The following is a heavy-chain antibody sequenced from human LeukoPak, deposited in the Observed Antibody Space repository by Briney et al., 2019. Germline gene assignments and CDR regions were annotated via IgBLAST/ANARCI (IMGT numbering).Heavy chain of an antibody. CDR2: IGGSGDNT. V-gene: IGHV3-23*01. CDR1: GFTFSSSA. J-gene: IGHJ4*02. CDR3: ARDPVSGFFDY. Sequence: GGSLRLSCAASGFTFSSSAMSWVRQAPGKGLEWVSTIGGSGDNTYYADSVKGRFTLSRDNSKNTLYLQMNSLRAEDTAVYFCARDPVSGFFDYWGQGTLVTVSS. D-gene: IGHD3-10*01.